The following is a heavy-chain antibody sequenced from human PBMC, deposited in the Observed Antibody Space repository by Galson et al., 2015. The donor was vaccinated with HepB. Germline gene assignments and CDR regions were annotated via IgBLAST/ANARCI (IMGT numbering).Heavy chain of an antibody. CDR2: INAGNGDT. Sequence: SVKVSCKASGYISTSFAIHWVRQAPGQNLEWMGWINAGNGDTRYSPNLQGRVTITWDKSTSTAYMELSSLRSEDTAVYYCARGQAPPRDHDYGDYEFSYYMDVWGKGTTVTVSS. CDR1: GYISTSFA. V-gene: IGHV1-3*01. CDR3: ARGQAPPRDHDYGDYEFSYYMDV. D-gene: IGHD4-17*01. J-gene: IGHJ6*03.